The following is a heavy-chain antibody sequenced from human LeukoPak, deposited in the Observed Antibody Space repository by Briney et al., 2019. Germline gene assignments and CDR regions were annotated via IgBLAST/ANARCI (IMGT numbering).Heavy chain of an antibody. J-gene: IGHJ4*02. Sequence: ASVKVSCKAPGYTFTSYGISWVRQAPGQGLECMGLISVYNGNTNYAQKFQGRVAMTTDTSSRTAYMELRSLRSDDTAIYYCARSQRYYGSGSYSTIDSWGQGTLVTVSS. D-gene: IGHD3-10*01. CDR3: ARSQRYYGSGSYSTIDS. CDR1: GYTFTSYG. V-gene: IGHV1-18*04. CDR2: ISVYNGNT.